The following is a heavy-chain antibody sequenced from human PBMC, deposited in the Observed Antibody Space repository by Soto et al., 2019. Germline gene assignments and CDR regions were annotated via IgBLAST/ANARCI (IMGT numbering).Heavy chain of an antibody. J-gene: IGHJ3*02. D-gene: IGHD3-16*01. CDR2: ISSSSSYI. Sequence: EVQLVESGGGLVKPGGSLRLSCAASGFTFSSYSMNWVRQAPGKGLEWVSSISSSSSYIYYADSVKGRFTISRDNAKNSLYLQMNSLRAEDTAVYYCARVMITFGGTNAFDILGQGTMVTVSS. CDR1: GFTFSSYS. V-gene: IGHV3-21*01. CDR3: ARVMITFGGTNAFDI.